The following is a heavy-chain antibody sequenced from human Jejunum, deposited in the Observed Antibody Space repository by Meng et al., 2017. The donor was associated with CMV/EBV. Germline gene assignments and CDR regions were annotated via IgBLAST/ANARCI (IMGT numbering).Heavy chain of an antibody. V-gene: IGHV3-30*02. CDR3: AKSVQDSSSGWVDYYYDMDV. Sequence: GMLWVREARGKGLEWVEVRRFDGGKKYGGETVEGRFPIYREATENTLNMQMNSLRPEDTGDYYCAKSVQDSSSGWVDYYYDMDVWGQGTTVTVSS. CDR2: RRFDGGKK. CDR1: G. J-gene: IGHJ6*02. D-gene: IGHD6-19*01.